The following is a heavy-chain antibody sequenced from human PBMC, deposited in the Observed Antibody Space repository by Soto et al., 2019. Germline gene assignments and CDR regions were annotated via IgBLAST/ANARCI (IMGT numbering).Heavy chain of an antibody. CDR3: ARENRRYYGSGSYYNDY. CDR1: GYSISSGYY. D-gene: IGHD3-10*01. J-gene: IGHJ4*02. Sequence: QVQLQESGPGLVKPSETLSLTCAVSGYSISSGYYWGWIRQPPGKGLEWIGSIYHSGSTYYNPSLKSRVTISVDTSKNQFSLKLSSVTAADTAVYYCARENRRYYGSGSYYNDYWGQGTLVTVSS. V-gene: IGHV4-38-2*02. CDR2: IYHSGST.